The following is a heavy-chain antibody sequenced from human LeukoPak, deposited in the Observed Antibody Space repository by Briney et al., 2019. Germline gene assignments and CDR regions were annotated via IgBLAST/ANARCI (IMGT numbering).Heavy chain of an antibody. D-gene: IGHD3-22*01. CDR3: AKETMIVVVPYNDY. Sequence: PGGSLRLSRAASGFTFSSYAMSWVRQAPGKGLEWVSAISGSGGSTYHADSVKGRFTISRDNSKNTLYLQMNSLRAEDTAVYYCAKETMIVVVPYNDYWGQGTLVTVSS. CDR1: GFTFSSYA. CDR2: ISGSGGST. V-gene: IGHV3-23*01. J-gene: IGHJ4*02.